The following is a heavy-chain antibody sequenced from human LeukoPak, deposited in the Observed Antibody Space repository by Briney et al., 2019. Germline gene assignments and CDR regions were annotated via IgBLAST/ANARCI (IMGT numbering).Heavy chain of an antibody. CDR1: GGSFSGYY. Sequence: SETLSLTCAVYGGSFSGYYCSWIRQPPGKGLEWIGEINHSGSTNYNPSLKSRVTISVDTSKNQFSLKLSSVTAADTAVYYCARGWTRGYSYVFSYYYGMDVWGQGTTVTVSS. J-gene: IGHJ6*02. V-gene: IGHV4-34*01. CDR2: INHSGST. CDR3: ARGWTRGYSYVFSYYYGMDV. D-gene: IGHD5-18*01.